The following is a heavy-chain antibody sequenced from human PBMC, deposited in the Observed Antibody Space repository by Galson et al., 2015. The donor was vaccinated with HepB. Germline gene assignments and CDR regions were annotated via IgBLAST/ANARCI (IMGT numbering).Heavy chain of an antibody. CDR2: IDPSDSYT. CDR1: GYSFTSYW. D-gene: IGHD1-26*01. Sequence: QSGAEVKKPGESLRISCKGSGYSFTSYWISWVRQMPGKGLEWMGRIDPSDSYTNYSPSFQGHVTISADKSISTAYLQWSSLKASDTAMYYCARQGIVGAEDYYYGMDVWGRGTTVTVSS. J-gene: IGHJ6*02. CDR3: ARQGIVGAEDYYYGMDV. V-gene: IGHV5-10-1*01.